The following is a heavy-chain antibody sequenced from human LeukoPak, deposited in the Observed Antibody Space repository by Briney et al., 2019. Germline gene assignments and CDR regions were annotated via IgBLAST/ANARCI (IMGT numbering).Heavy chain of an antibody. V-gene: IGHV4-59*01. CDR3: ARHLRYYGSGSYYVFDY. CDR1: GGSISSYY. CDR2: IYYSGST. J-gene: IGHJ4*02. Sequence: SETLSLTCTVSGGSISSYYWSWIRQPPGKGLEWIGYIYYSGSTNYNPSLKSRVTISVDTSKNQFSLKLSSVTAADTAVYYCARHLRYYGSGSYYVFDYWGQGTLVTVSS. D-gene: IGHD3-10*01.